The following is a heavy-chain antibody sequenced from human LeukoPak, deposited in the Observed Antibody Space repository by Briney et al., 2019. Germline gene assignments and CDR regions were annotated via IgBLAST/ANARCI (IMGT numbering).Heavy chain of an antibody. D-gene: IGHD5-12*01. V-gene: IGHV4-4*07. CDR1: GGSISSYY. Sequence: SETLSLTCTVSGGSISSYYWGWIRQPAEKGLEWIGRIYPTGSSDYSPPLKSRVTMSIDTSRNQFSLKLSSVSAADTAVYYCARVAGGYSWYFDFWGRGSLVTVSS. CDR2: IYPTGSS. CDR3: ARVAGGYSWYFDF. J-gene: IGHJ2*01.